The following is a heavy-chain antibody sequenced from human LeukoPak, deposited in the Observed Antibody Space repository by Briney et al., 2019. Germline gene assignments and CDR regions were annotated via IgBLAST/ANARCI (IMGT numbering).Heavy chain of an antibody. CDR1: GFTFSRDW. CDR3: AKNSGGTCYSHLDY. CDR2: ISGSGGST. J-gene: IGHJ4*02. V-gene: IGHV3-23*01. Sequence: PGGSLRLSCAASGFTFSRDWMQWVRQAPGKGLVWGSGISGSGGSTYYEDSVKGRFTISRDNSKNTLYLQMNSLRAEDTAVYYCAKNSGGTCYSHLDYWGQGTLVTVSS. D-gene: IGHD2-15*01.